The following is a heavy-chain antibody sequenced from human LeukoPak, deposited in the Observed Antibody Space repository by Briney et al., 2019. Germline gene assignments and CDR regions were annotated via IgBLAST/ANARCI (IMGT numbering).Heavy chain of an antibody. Sequence: SETLSLTCTVSGGSISSYYWSWIRQPPGKGLEWIGYIYYSGSTNYNPSLKSRVTISVDTSKNQFSLKLSSVTAADTAVYYWARERDGSGGGVNFDYWGQGTLVTVSS. CDR3: ARERDGSGGGVNFDY. V-gene: IGHV4-59*01. CDR1: GGSISSYY. D-gene: IGHD3-10*01. CDR2: IYYSGST. J-gene: IGHJ4*02.